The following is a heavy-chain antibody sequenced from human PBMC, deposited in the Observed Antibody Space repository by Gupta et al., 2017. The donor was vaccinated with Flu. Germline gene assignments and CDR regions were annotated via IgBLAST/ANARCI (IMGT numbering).Heavy chain of an antibody. V-gene: IGHV4-39*01. CDR2: IGYSGST. CDR3: VRHIFWNGNYNLGAIDS. Sequence: QLQLQESGPGLVKPSETLSLTCTVSGGSISSSNYYWGWIRQPPGKGLEWLGSIGYSGSTYYSTSLRSRVTISVDTSKDQFSLELSSVTAADRAVYYCVRHIFWNGNYNLGAIDSWGQGTLVTVSS. J-gene: IGHJ4*02. CDR1: GGSISSSNYY. D-gene: IGHD3-3*01.